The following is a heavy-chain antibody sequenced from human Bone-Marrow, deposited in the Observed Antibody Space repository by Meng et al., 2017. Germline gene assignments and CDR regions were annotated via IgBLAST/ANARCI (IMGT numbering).Heavy chain of an antibody. J-gene: IGHJ5*02. D-gene: IGHD2-21*01. V-gene: IGHV4-30-4*01. Sequence: QVQLQESGPGLVKPSQTLSLTCPVSGGAIRGGDYYWSWIRQPPGKGLEWVGYIHYSGSTYYNPSLQSRIAISVDMSRNQFSLRLTSVTSADTAVYYCARVNSDCGGVMCYKGWFDPWGQGTLVTGS. CDR2: IHYSGST. CDR3: ARVNSDCGGVMCYKGWFDP. CDR1: GGAIRGGDYY.